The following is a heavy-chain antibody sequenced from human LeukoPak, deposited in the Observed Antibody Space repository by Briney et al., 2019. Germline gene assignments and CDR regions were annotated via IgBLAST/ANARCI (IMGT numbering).Heavy chain of an antibody. J-gene: IGHJ3*02. CDR2: IIPIFGTA. Sequence: SVKVSCKASGGTFSSYAISWVRQAPGQGLEWMGGIIPIFGTANYAQKFQGRVTITTDESTSTAYMELSSLRSEDTAVYYCAREYGSPHPGAFDIWGQGQWSPSLQ. V-gene: IGHV1-69*05. CDR3: AREYGSPHPGAFDI. D-gene: IGHD1-26*01. CDR1: GGTFSSYA.